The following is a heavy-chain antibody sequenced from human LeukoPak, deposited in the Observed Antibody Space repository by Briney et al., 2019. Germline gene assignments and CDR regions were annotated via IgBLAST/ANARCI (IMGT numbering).Heavy chain of an antibody. V-gene: IGHV1-2*06. CDR3: ASSEGYQLLFQEVGAFDI. CDR1: GGTFSSYA. J-gene: IGHJ3*02. D-gene: IGHD2-2*01. Sequence: GASVKVSCKASGGTFSSYAISWVRQAPGQGLEWMGRINPNSGGTNYAQKFQGRVTMTRDTSISTAYMELSRLRSDDTAVYYCASSEGYQLLFQEVGAFDIWGQGTMVTVSS. CDR2: INPNSGGT.